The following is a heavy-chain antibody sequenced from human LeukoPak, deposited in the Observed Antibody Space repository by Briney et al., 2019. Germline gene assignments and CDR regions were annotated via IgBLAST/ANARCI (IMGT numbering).Heavy chain of an antibody. CDR2: VRYSGKT. CDR1: GGSISSTSSY. Sequence: SETLSLTCTVSGGSISSTSSYWGWIRQPPGKGLEWIGSVRYSGKTYYSPSLKSRVTMSLDTSKNQFSLRLTSVTAADTAVYSCARHYYDSSGLAYYFDYWGQGTLFTVSS. CDR3: ARHYYDSSGLAYYFDY. J-gene: IGHJ4*02. V-gene: IGHV4-39*01. D-gene: IGHD3-22*01.